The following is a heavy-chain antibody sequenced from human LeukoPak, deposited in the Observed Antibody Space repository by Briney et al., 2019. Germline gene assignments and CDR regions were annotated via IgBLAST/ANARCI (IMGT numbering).Heavy chain of an antibody. CDR1: GFTVSSNY. CDR2: IYSGGST. J-gene: IGHJ6*03. CDR3: ARDFEGVHRTTNSYTYYYYMDV. Sequence: PGGSLRLSCAASGFTVSSNYMSWVRQAPGKGLEWVSVIYSGGSTYYADSVKGRFTISRDNSKNTLYLQMNSLRAEDTAVYYCARDFEGVHRTTNSYTYYYYMDVWGKGTTVIVSS. V-gene: IGHV3-53*01. D-gene: IGHD2/OR15-2a*01.